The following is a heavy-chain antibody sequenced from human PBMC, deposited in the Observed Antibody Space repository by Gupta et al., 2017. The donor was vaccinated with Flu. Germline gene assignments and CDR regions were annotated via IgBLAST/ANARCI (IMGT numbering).Heavy chain of an antibody. J-gene: IGHJ6*03. D-gene: IGHD3-22*01. CDR3: ASYDSSGCPGYYYMDV. CDR1: RGSISSGGYS. CDR2: IYYSGST. Sequence: QVQLQESGPGLVKPSQTLSLTCTVSRGSISSGGYSWSWIRQHPGKGLEWIGYIYYSGSTYYNPSLKSRVTISVDTSKNQFSLKLSSVTAADTAVYYSASYDSSGCPGYYYMDVWGKGTTVTVSS. V-gene: IGHV4-31*03.